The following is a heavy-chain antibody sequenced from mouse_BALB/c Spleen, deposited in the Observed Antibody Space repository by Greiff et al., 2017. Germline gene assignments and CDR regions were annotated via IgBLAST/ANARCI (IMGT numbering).Heavy chain of an antibody. CDR2: ISNGGGST. D-gene: IGHD2-1*01. V-gene: IGHV5-12-2*01. J-gene: IGHJ2*01. Sequence: EVKLMESGGGLVQPGGSLKLSCAASGFTFSSYTMSWVRQTPEKRLEWVAYISNGGGSTYYPDTVKGRFTISRDNAKNTLYLQMSSLKSEDTAMYYCARDGNYPSFDYWGQGTTLTVSS. CDR3: ARDGNYPSFDY. CDR1: GFTFSSYT.